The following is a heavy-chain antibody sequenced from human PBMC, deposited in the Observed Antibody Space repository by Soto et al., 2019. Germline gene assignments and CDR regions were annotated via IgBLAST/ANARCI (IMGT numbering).Heavy chain of an antibody. CDR3: ARDWRHGYKD. J-gene: IGHJ1*01. CDR2: IYYSGST. D-gene: IGHD5-12*01. V-gene: IGHV4-30-4*02. Sequence: PSDTLSRTYTPSGGTIRTLDNFWSWIRQPPGKSLEWIGYIYYSGSTYYNPSLKSRVTISMHTSKNQFSLMLSSVTAADTAVYYCARDWRHGYKDWGQG. CDR1: GGTIRTLDNF.